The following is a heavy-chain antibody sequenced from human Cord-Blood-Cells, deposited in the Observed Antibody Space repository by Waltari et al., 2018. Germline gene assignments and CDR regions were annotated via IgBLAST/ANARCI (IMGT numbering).Heavy chain of an antibody. CDR2: RYYSGST. V-gene: IGHV4-59*08. J-gene: IGHJ4*02. CDR1: VGSISSYY. CDR3: ARHRMISSSLGY. Sequence: QVKLQESGPGLVKPSETLSLTCTVSVGSISSYYWSWIRQPPGKGLAWFGYRYYSGSTNYNPSCKRRVTLSVDTSKNQFSLKLSSVTAADTAVYYCARHRMISSSLGYWGQGTLVTVSS. D-gene: IGHD6-6*01.